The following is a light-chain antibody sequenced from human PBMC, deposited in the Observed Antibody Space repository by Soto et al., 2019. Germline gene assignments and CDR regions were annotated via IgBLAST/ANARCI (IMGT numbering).Light chain of an antibody. V-gene: IGKV1-13*02. CDR2: DAS. J-gene: IGKJ1*01. CDR1: QGIRND. CDR3: QQYNSYSRRT. Sequence: ASPMPPSPSSLSASVGEKGTTPCPESQGIRNDLGWYQQKPGKAPKLLIYDASSLESGVPSRFSGSGSGTEFTLTISSLQPDDFATYYCQQYNSYSRRTFGQGTKVDIK.